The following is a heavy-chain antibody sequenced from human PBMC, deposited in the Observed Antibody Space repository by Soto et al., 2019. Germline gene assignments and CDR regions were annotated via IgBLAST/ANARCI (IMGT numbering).Heavy chain of an antibody. CDR3: ARDFWSGPNWFDP. J-gene: IGHJ5*02. D-gene: IGHD3-3*01. V-gene: IGHV3-21*01. CDR1: GFTFSSYS. Sequence: ALRLSCAASGFTFSSYSMNWVRQAPGKGLEWVSSISSSSSYIYYADSVKGRFTISRDNAKNSLYLQMNSLRAEDTAVYYCARDFWSGPNWFDPWGQGTLVTVSS. CDR2: ISSSSSYI.